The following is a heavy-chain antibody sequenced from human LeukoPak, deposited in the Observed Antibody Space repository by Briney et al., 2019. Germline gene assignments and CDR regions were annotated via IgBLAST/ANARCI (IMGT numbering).Heavy chain of an antibody. CDR2: FDPEDGET. V-gene: IGHV1-24*01. CDR1: GYTLTELS. D-gene: IGHD2-2*02. Sequence: GASVKVSCKVSGYTLTELSMYWVRQAPGKGLEWMGGFDPEDGETIYAQKFQGRVTMTEDTSTDTAYMELSSLRSEDTAVYYCATAQQYCSSTSCYIGWFDPWGQGTLVTVSS. CDR3: ATAQQYCSSTSCYIGWFDP. J-gene: IGHJ5*02.